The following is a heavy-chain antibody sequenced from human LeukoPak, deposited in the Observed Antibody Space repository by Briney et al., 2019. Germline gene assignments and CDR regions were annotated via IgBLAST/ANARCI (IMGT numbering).Heavy chain of an antibody. J-gene: IGHJ3*01. CDR2: IYPGDSDT. D-gene: IGHD6-19*01. V-gene: IGHV5-51*01. CDR3: ARLRGWFEVRAFDV. Sequence: GESLKISCKGSGYSFSSPWIGWVRQMPGKGLEWMGIIYPGDSDTKYSPSFQGQVTISVDKSISTAYLQWSSLKASDTAMYYCARLRGWFEVRAFDVWGQGTMVTVSS. CDR1: GYSFSSPW.